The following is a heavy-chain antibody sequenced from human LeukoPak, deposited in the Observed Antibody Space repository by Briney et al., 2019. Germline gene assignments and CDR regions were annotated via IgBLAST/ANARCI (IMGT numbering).Heavy chain of an antibody. D-gene: IGHD2-2*01. Sequence: GESLKISCQGSGYIFTSYWIGWVRQLPGKGLEWMGIIYPGDSDTRYSPSFQGQVTISADKSISTAYLQWSGLKASDTAMYYCARLRRGYCSSTSCYAGGLDYWGQGTLVTVSS. CDR2: IYPGDSDT. CDR1: GYIFTSYW. J-gene: IGHJ4*02. CDR3: ARLRRGYCSSTSCYAGGLDY. V-gene: IGHV5-51*01.